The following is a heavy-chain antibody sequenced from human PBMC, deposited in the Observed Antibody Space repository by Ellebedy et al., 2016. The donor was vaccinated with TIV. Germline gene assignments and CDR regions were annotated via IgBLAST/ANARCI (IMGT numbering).Heavy chain of an antibody. Sequence: ASVKVSCXASGYTFTGYYMHWVRQAPGQGLEWMGWINPNSGGTYYAQKFQGRVTMTRDTSISTAYMELSRLRSDDTAVYYCARDSSGWYRGYYYYYMDVWGKGTTVTVSS. CDR2: INPNSGGT. CDR1: GYTFTGYY. CDR3: ARDSSGWYRGYYYYYMDV. D-gene: IGHD6-19*01. V-gene: IGHV1-2*02. J-gene: IGHJ6*03.